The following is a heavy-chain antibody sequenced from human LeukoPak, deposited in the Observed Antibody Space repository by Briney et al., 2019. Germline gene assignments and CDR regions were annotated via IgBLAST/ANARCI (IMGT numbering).Heavy chain of an antibody. Sequence: SETLPLTCTVSGGSVSSGSYYWSWIRQPPGKGLEWIGYIYYSGSTNYIPSLKSRVTISVDTSKNQFSLKLSSVTAADTAVYYCARDFAGPRNWFDPWGQGTLVTVSS. CDR2: IYYSGST. D-gene: IGHD6-13*01. CDR3: ARDFAGPRNWFDP. V-gene: IGHV4-61*01. CDR1: GGSVSSGSYY. J-gene: IGHJ5*02.